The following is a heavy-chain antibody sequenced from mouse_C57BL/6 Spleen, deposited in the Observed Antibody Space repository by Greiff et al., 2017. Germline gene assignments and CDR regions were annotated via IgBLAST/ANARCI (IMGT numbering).Heavy chain of an antibody. Sequence: EVKVVESGGGLVKPGGSLKLSCAASGFTFSDYGMHWVRQAPEKGLEWVAYISSGSSTIYYADTVKGRFTISRDNAKNTLFLQMTSLRSEDTAMYYCAENWDRAYWGQGTLVTVSA. J-gene: IGHJ3*01. CDR3: AENWDRAY. CDR2: ISSGSSTI. V-gene: IGHV5-17*01. D-gene: IGHD4-1*01. CDR1: GFTFSDYG.